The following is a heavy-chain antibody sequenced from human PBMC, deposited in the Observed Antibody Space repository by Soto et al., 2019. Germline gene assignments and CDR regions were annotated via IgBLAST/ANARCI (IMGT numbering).Heavy chain of an antibody. CDR1: GGTFSSCA. Sequence: GASVKVSCKASGGTFSSCAISWVRQAPGQGLEWMGGIIPILGTANYAQKFQGRVTITADESTSTAYMELSSLRSEDTAVYYCAREGGADGTYSSSTLDYWGQGTLVTVSS. D-gene: IGHD6-6*01. CDR3: AREGGADGTYSSSTLDY. CDR2: IIPILGTA. V-gene: IGHV1-69*13. J-gene: IGHJ4*02.